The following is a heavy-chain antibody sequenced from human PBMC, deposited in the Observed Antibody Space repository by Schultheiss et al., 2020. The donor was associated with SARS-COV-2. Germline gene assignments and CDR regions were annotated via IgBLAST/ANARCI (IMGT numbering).Heavy chain of an antibody. CDR3: ARGTNGNYDFWSGYYREVPFDY. D-gene: IGHD3-3*01. CDR2: ISSSGSTI. J-gene: IGHJ4*02. Sequence: GGSLRLSCAASGFTFSSYEMNWVRQAPGKGLEWVSYISSSGSTIYYADSVKGRFTISRDNAKNSLYLQMNSLRAEDTAVYYCARGTNGNYDFWSGYYREVPFDYWGQGTLVTVSS. CDR1: GFTFSSYE. V-gene: IGHV3-48*03.